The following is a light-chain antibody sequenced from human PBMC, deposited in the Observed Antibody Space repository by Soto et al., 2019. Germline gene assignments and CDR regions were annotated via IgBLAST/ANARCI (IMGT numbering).Light chain of an antibody. V-gene: IGKV1-5*01. CDR2: DAS. Sequence: DIQMTQSPSTLSASVGDTVSVTCRASQSVSGWLAWYQQKPGEAPKPLIYDASALPRGVPSRFSGSGSGTDFTLTISSLEPEDFAVYYCQHRMNWPLTFGQGTRLEIK. CDR1: QSVSGW. J-gene: IGKJ5*01. CDR3: QHRMNWPLT.